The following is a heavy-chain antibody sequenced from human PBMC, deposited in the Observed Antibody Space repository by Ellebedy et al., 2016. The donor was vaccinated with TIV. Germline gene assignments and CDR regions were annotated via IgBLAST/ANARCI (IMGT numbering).Heavy chain of an antibody. V-gene: IGHV4-59*01. J-gene: IGHJ4*02. CDR1: GGSISSYY. Sequence: MPSETLSLTCTVSGGSISSYYWSWIRQPPGKGLEWIGYIYYSGSTNYNPSLKSRVTISVDPSKNQFSLKLSSVTAADTAVYYCARGVLVSIAAHWGQGTLVTVSS. CDR3: ARGVLVSIAAH. D-gene: IGHD6-25*01. CDR2: IYYSGST.